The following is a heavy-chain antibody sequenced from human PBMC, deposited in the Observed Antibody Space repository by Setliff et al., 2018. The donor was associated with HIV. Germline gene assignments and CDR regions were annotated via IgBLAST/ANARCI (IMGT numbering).Heavy chain of an antibody. D-gene: IGHD3-10*01. V-gene: IGHV4-34*01. CDR1: GGSFSGYF. J-gene: IGHJ5*02. Sequence: PSETLSLTCAVYGGSFSGYFWNWIRQPPGKGLEWIGAINHYGGTNYNPSLKSRVTMSVDTSKNQFSLRLSSVTAADTAVYYCAREYYYGSGSSFDPWGQGTLVTVS. CDR3: AREYYYGSGSSFDP. CDR2: INHYGGT.